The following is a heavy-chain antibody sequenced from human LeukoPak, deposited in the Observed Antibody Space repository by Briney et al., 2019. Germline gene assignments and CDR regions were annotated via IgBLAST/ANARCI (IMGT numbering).Heavy chain of an antibody. CDR3: ANDRYSYAFEYSDS. V-gene: IGHV3-74*01. Sequence: GGSLRLSCAASGFTFSSYWMHWVRQAPGQGLVWVSRIKSDGSSTNYADFVKGRFTISRDNSKNTLSLQVSSLRTEDTAVYYCANDRYSYAFEYSDSWGQGTLVTVSS. J-gene: IGHJ4*02. D-gene: IGHD5-18*01. CDR2: IKSDGSST. CDR1: GFTFSSYW.